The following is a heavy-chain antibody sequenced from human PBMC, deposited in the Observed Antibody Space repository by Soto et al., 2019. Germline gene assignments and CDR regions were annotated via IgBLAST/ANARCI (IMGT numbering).Heavy chain of an antibody. CDR1: GFTFSSYA. V-gene: IGHV3-23*01. CDR3: AKDPAHKVGALPRGWFDP. D-gene: IGHD1-26*01. CDR2: MSGSGGST. J-gene: IGHJ5*02. Sequence: EVQLLESGGGLVQPGGSLRLSCAASGFTFSSYAMSWVRQAPGKGLEWVSAMSGSGGSTYYADSVKGRFTISRDNSKNTLYLQMNRLRAEDTAVYYCAKDPAHKVGALPRGWFDPWGQGTLVTVSS.